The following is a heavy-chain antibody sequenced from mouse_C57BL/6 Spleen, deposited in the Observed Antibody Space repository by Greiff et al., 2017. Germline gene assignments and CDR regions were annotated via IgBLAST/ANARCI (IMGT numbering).Heavy chain of an antibody. CDR2: IDPETGGT. CDR3: TRGPMGRAMDY. Sequence: VQLQQSGAELVRPGASVTLSCKASGYTFTDYEMHWVKQTPVHGLEWIGAIDPETGGTAYNQKFKGKAILTADKSSSTAYMELRSLTSEDSAVYYCTRGPMGRAMDYWGQGTSVTVSS. J-gene: IGHJ4*01. V-gene: IGHV1-15*01. CDR1: GYTFTDYE.